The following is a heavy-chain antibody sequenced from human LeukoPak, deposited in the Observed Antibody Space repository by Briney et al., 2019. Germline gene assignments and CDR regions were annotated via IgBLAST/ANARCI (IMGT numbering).Heavy chain of an antibody. CDR2: ISAYNGNT. V-gene: IGHV1-18*01. CDR3: ARDQGLLWFGELLFPYYYYGMDV. D-gene: IGHD3-10*01. CDR1: GYTLTSYG. Sequence: VASVKVSCKASGYTLTSYGISWVRQAPGQGLEWMGWISAYNGNTNYAQKLQGRVTMTTDTSTSTAYMELRSLRSDDTAVYYCARDQGLLWFGELLFPYYYYGMDVWGQGTTVTVSS. J-gene: IGHJ6*02.